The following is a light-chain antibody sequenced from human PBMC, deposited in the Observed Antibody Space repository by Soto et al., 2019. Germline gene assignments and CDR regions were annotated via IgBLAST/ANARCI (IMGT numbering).Light chain of an antibody. CDR2: KAS. J-gene: IGKJ2*01. Sequence: DIQMTQSPSTLSASVGDRVTITCRASQSISSWLAWYQQKPGKAPKLLIYKASSLESGVPSRFSGSGSGTEFTLTISSLQPDDFATYYCQLWHTFGQGTKLEIK. V-gene: IGKV1-5*03. CDR1: QSISSW. CDR3: QLWHT.